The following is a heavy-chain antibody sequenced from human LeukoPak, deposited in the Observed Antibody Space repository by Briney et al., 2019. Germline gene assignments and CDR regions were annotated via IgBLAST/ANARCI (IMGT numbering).Heavy chain of an antibody. J-gene: IGHJ4*02. CDR3: ARARRYYYGSGHGEKFDY. V-gene: IGHV4-59*01. CDR1: GGSISSYY. Sequence: SETLSLTSTVSGGSISSYYWSWIRQPPGKGLEWIGYIYYSGSTNYNPSLKSRVTISVDTSKNQFSLKLSSVTAADTAVYYCARARRYYYGSGHGEKFDYWGQGTLVTVSS. D-gene: IGHD3-10*01. CDR2: IYYSGST.